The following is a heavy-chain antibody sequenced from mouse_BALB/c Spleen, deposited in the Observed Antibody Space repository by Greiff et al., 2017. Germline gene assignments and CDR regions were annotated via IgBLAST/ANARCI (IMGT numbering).Heavy chain of an antibody. CDR1: GYTFTSYW. D-gene: IGHD2-1*01. J-gene: IGHJ4*01. V-gene: IGHV1-7*01. CDR2: INPSTGYT. CDR3: ARLFYGNYEGAMDY. Sequence: VQLQQSGAELAKPGASVKMSCKASGYTFTSYWMHWVKQRPGQGLEWIGYINPSTGYTEYNQKFKDKATLTADKSSSTAYMQLSSLTSEDSAVYYCARLFYGNYEGAMDYWGQGTSVTVSS.